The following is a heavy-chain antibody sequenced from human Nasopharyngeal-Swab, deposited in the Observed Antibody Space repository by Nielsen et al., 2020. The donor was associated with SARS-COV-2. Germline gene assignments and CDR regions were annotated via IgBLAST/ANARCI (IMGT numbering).Heavy chain of an antibody. CDR1: GFTFSSYW. Sequence: GESLKISCAASGFTFSSYWMHWVRQAPGKGLVWVSRINSDGSSTTYADSVKGRFTISRDNAKNTLYLQMNSLRAEDTAVYYCASPYSSGWYGDYGLDVWGQGTTVTVSS. CDR2: INSDGSST. J-gene: IGHJ6*02. V-gene: IGHV3-74*01. CDR3: ASPYSSGWYGDYGLDV. D-gene: IGHD6-19*01.